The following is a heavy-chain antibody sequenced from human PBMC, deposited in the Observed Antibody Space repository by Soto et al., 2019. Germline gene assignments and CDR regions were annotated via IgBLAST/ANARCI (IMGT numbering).Heavy chain of an antibody. V-gene: IGHV3-48*02. Sequence: PGGSLRLSCAASGFTFSSYAMHWVRQAPGKGLEWISFISPSSDTIYYADSVRGRFTISRDNAKNSLFLQMNSLRDEDTAVYYCATSVGANGYDFYWGQGTLVTVSS. CDR2: ISPSSDTI. CDR3: ATSVGANGYDFY. CDR1: GFTFSSYA. J-gene: IGHJ4*02. D-gene: IGHD5-12*01.